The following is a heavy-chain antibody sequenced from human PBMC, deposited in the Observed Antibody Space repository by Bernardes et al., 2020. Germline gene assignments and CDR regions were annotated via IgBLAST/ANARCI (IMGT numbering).Heavy chain of an antibody. J-gene: IGHJ4*02. CDR1: GFAFSTYT. Sequence: GGSLRLSCAASGFAFSTYTLTWVRQAPGKGLEWVSAISGTGGTAFYAEPVKGRFTISRDNSKNTLFLQMNSLRADDTAIYYCAKLGVTGGGHWGQGTLVTVSS. V-gene: IGHV3-23*01. CDR3: AKLGVTGGGH. CDR2: ISGTGGTA. D-gene: IGHD2-8*01.